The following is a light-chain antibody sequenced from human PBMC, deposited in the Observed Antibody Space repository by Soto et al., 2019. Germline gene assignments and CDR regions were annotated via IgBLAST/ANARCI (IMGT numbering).Light chain of an antibody. CDR1: RSNIGSNS. CDR2: IND. V-gene: IGLV1-44*01. Sequence: QSALTQPPSASGTPGQRIVISCSGSRSNIGSNSVNWYQQFPGTAPKLLIYINDQRPSGVPDRFSGSQSGTSVSLAISGLHSEDEADYYCASWDDRLKGYVFGTGTKSPS. J-gene: IGLJ1*01. CDR3: ASWDDRLKGYV.